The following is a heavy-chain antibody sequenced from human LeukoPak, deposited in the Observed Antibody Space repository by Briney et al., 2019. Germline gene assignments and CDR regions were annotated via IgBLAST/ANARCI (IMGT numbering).Heavy chain of an antibody. CDR1: GGSISTSSYY. CDR2: IFYSGST. Sequence: SETLSLTCTVSGGSISTSSYYWGWVRQPPGKGLEWIGNIFYSGSTYYSPSLKSRVTISVDTSKNQLSLKLSSVTAADTAVYFCARSGGLWLLTYYFDYWGQGTLVTVSS. J-gene: IGHJ4*02. D-gene: IGHD3-22*01. V-gene: IGHV4-39*07. CDR3: ARSGGLWLLTYYFDY.